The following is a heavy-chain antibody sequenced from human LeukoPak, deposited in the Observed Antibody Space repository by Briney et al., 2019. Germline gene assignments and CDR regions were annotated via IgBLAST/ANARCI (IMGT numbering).Heavy chain of an antibody. V-gene: IGHV2-5*02. CDR1: GFSLSTTGVG. Sequence: SGPTLVNPTQTLTLTCTFSGFSLSTTGVGVGWIRQPPGKALEWLAVIYSADDKRYRPSLKSGLTITADTSKDRVVLTITNLDPVDTGTYYCARSTRNTWYFDYWGQGTLVTVSS. D-gene: IGHD4-11*01. J-gene: IGHJ4*02. CDR3: ARSTRNTWYFDY. CDR2: IYSADDK.